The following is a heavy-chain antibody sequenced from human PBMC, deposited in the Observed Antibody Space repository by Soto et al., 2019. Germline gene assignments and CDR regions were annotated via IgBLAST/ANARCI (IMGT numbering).Heavy chain of an antibody. Sequence: EVQLVESGGGLVQPGGSLRLSCAASGFTFSSYWMSWVRQAPGKGLEWVANINHDGSEKYYVDSVKGRFTISRDNAKKSRYLQRISLGAEDAAVYYCAGVRPPFKSYYNYWGHGTPVTVPS. CDR1: GFTFSSYW. J-gene: IGHJ4*01. D-gene: IGHD4-17*01. CDR3: AGVRPPFKSYYNY. V-gene: IGHV3-7*01. CDR2: INHDGSEK.